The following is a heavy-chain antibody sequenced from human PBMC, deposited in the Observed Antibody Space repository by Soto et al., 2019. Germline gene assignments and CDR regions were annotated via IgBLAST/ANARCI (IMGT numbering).Heavy chain of an antibody. CDR2: IYSGGST. Sequence: EVQLVESGGGLIQPGGSLRLSCAASGFTVSSNYMSWVRQAPGKGLEWVSVIYSGGSTYYADSVKGRLTISRDNSKNTLYLQMNGLRAEDTAVYYCARDCSSTRCYREYGAYYYYGMDVWGQGTTVTVSS. CDR3: ARDCSSTRCYREYGAYYYYGMDV. D-gene: IGHD2-2*01. J-gene: IGHJ6*02. CDR1: GFTVSSNY. V-gene: IGHV3-53*01.